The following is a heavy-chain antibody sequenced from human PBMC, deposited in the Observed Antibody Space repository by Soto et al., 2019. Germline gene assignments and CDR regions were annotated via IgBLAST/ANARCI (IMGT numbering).Heavy chain of an antibody. J-gene: IGHJ3*02. D-gene: IGHD6-19*01. CDR3: ARQPPDSSGFGDDAFDI. Sequence: SETLSLTCTVSGGSISSSSYYWGWIRQPPGKGLEWIGSIHYSGSTYYNPPLKSRVTISVDTSKNQFSLKLSSVTAADTAVYYCARQPPDSSGFGDDAFDIWGQGTMVT. V-gene: IGHV4-39*01. CDR1: GGSISSSSYY. CDR2: IHYSGST.